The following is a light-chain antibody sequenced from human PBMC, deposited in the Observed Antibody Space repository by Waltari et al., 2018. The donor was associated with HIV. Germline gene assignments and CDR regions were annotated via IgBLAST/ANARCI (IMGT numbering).Light chain of an antibody. CDR3: QSWDTDFLV. CDR1: NLGDQF. V-gene: IGLV3-1*01. J-gene: IGLJ2*01. Sequence: SLELTQPPSVSVSPGQTATITCSGNNLGDQFACWYQQKPGQSPVLVIYQDDKRPSGIPERFSGSNSGDTATLTISGTQTLDEADYYCQSWDTDFLVFGGGTKLTVL. CDR2: QDD.